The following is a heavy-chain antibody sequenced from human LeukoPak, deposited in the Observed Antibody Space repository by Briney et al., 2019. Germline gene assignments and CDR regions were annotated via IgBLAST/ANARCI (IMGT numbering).Heavy chain of an antibody. V-gene: IGHV3-30*18. Sequence: GGSLRLSCAASGFNFSSNGMHWVRQVPGKGLEWVAVISNDGRHQFYADSVKGRFSISRDNAKNTLYLQMDSLRREDTALYYCAKDRGTGWYYFDSWGQGILVTVSS. CDR2: ISNDGRHQ. CDR1: GFNFSSNG. D-gene: IGHD6-19*01. J-gene: IGHJ4*02. CDR3: AKDRGTGWYYFDS.